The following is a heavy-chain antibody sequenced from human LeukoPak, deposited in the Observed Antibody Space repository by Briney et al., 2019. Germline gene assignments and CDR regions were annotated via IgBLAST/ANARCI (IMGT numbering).Heavy chain of an antibody. V-gene: IGHV3-7*03. J-gene: IGHJ5*02. CDR3: ARDNRVYGMIDP. CDR2: IKQDGSEK. D-gene: IGHD6-13*01. Sequence: GGSLRLSCAASAFTFSGYWMSWVRQAPGKGLEWVANIKQDGSEKSYVDSVRGRFTISRDNAKNSLYLQMNSLRAEDTAVYYCARDNRVYGMIDPWGQGTLVTVSS. CDR1: AFTFSGYW.